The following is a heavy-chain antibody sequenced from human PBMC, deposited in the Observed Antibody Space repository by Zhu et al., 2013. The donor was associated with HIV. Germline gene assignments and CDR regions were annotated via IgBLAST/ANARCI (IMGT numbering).Heavy chain of an antibody. D-gene: IGHD1-1*01. CDR1: GYTFTGHY. J-gene: IGHJ4*02. CDR2: INPTNGAT. V-gene: IGHV1-2*02. Sequence: QVQLVQSGAEVKTPGASVKVSCSGSGYTFTGHYMHWVRQAPGQGLEWMGWINPTNGATHFAQRFQGRVTLTRDKSVTTAYMELRSLTSGDTAIYYCAREGPSLSGEYVHFDFWGQGTLVSVSS. CDR3: AREGPSLSGEYVHFDF.